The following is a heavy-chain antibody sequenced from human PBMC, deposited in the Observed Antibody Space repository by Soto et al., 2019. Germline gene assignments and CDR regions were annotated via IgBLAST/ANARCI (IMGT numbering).Heavy chain of an antibody. J-gene: IGHJ6*02. CDR1: GYTFTSYG. D-gene: IGHD3-16*02. CDR3: ARPFGGDIVVDDGGMDV. V-gene: IGHV1-18*01. CDR2: ISAYNGNT. Sequence: ASVKVSCKASGYTFTSYGISWVRQAPGQGLEWMGWISAYNGNTNYAQKLQGRVTMTTDTSTSTAYMELRSLRSDDTAVYYCARPFGGDIVVDDGGMDVWGQGTTVTVSS.